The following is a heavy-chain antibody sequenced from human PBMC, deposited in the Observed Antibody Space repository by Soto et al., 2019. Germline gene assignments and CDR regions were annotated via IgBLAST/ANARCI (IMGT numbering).Heavy chain of an antibody. CDR3: AKDQCAREWELREGAFDI. Sequence: QVQLVESGGGVVQPGRSLRLSCAASGFTFSSYGMHWVRQAPGKGLEWVAVISYDGSNKYYADSVKGRFTISRDNSKSTLYLQMNSLRAEDTAVYYCAKDQCAREWELREGAFDIWGQGTMVTVSS. CDR1: GFTFSSYG. CDR2: ISYDGSNK. D-gene: IGHD1-26*01. V-gene: IGHV3-30*18. J-gene: IGHJ3*02.